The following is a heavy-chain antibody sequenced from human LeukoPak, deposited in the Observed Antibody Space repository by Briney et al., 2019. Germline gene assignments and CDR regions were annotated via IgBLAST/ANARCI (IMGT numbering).Heavy chain of an antibody. CDR2: INQDGSEK. D-gene: IGHD3-10*01. CDR3: ARRGQLLLNYYYYYMDV. V-gene: IGHV3-7*01. Sequence: GGSLRLSCAASGFTFSTYWMSWVRQAPGKGLEWVANINQDGSEKYYVDSVKGRFTISRDNAKNSLYLQMNSLRAEDRAVYYCARRGQLLLNYYYYYMDVGGKGTTVTVS. CDR1: GFTFSTYW. J-gene: IGHJ6*03.